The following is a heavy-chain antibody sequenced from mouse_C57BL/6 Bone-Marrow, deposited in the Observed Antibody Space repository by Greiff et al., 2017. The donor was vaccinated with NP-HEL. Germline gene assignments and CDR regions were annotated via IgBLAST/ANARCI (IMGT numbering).Heavy chain of an antibody. CDR2: IYPGDGDT. CDR3: ARGAY. Sequence: QVQLKESGAELVNPGASVKISCKAFGYAFSNYWMNWVKQRPGKGLEWIGQIYPGDGDTNYNGKFKGKATLTADKSSSTVYMQLSSLTSEDSAVYFFARGAYWGQGTLVTVSA. J-gene: IGHJ3*01. V-gene: IGHV1-80*01. CDR1: GYAFSNYW.